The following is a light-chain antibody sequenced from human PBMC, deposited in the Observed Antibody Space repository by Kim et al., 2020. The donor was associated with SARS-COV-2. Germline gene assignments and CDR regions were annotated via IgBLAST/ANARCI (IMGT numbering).Light chain of an antibody. V-gene: IGKV1-33*01. Sequence: DIQMTQSPSSLSASVGDRVTITCQASQDIGNYLNWYQQKPGKAPELLICDASDLQTGAPSRFSGSGFGTDFTLTISSLQPEDIATYYCQQYDDLPLTFGGGTKVDIK. CDR1: QDIGNY. CDR3: QQYDDLPLT. J-gene: IGKJ4*01. CDR2: DAS.